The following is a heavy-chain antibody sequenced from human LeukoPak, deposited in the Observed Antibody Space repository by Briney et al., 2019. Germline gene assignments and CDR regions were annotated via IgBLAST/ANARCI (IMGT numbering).Heavy chain of an antibody. CDR3: AKGVCSSTSCYAGDAFDI. D-gene: IGHD2-2*01. CDR2: ISGSGGST. CDR1: GFTFSHYG. Sequence: GTSLRLSCAASGFTFSHYGMHWVRQAPGKGLEWVSAISGSGGSTYYADSVKGRFTISRDNSKNTLYLQMNSLRAEDTAVYYCAKGVCSSTSCYAGDAFDIWGQGTMVTVSS. J-gene: IGHJ3*02. V-gene: IGHV3-23*01.